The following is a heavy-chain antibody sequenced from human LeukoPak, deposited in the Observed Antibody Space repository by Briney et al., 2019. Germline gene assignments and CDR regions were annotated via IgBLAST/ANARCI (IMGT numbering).Heavy chain of an antibody. CDR2: ISSSGSPI. CDR3: ARGKDGYKRGYPLGFDY. D-gene: IGHD5-24*01. CDR1: GFTFSDYF. J-gene: IGHJ4*02. V-gene: IGHV3-11*01. Sequence: GGSLRLSCAASGFTFSDYFMSWTRQAPGRGLEWVSYISSSGSPISYTDSVKGRFTISRDNAKNSLYLQMNSLRAEDTAVYYCARGKDGYKRGYPLGFDYWGQGTLVTVSS.